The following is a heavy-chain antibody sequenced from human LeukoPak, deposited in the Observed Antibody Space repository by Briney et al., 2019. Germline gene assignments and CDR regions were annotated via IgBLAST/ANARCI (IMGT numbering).Heavy chain of an antibody. CDR1: GYTFTSYG. CDR2: ISAYNGNT. J-gene: IGHJ4*02. Sequence: ASVKVSCKASGYTFTSYGISWVRQAPGQGLEWMGWISAYNGNTNYAQKLQGRVTMATDTSTSTAYMELRSLRSDDTAVYYCARVPETYYYDSSFGYWGQGTLVTVSS. V-gene: IGHV1-18*01. D-gene: IGHD3-22*01. CDR3: ARVPETYYYDSSFGY.